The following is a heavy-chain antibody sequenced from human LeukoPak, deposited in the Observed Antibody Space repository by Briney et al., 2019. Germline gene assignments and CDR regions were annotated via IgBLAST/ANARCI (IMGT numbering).Heavy chain of an antibody. V-gene: IGHV1-18*01. J-gene: IGHJ5*02. CDR2: ISPYDGDT. CDR3: ARDYCTRGGDCYKEDLFDP. Sequence: GASVKVSCKASGYTFGIYGISWVRQAPGQGLEWMAWISPYDGDTNYAQKFEGRVTVTTETSTNTAYMELRSLRSDDTAIYYCARDYCTRGGDCYKEDLFDPWGQGTLVTVSA. D-gene: IGHD2-21*02. CDR1: GYTFGIYG.